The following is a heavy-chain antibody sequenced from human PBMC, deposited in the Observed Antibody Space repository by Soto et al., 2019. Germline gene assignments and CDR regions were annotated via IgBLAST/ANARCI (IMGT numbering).Heavy chain of an antibody. CDR3: AKDRTIASRNFDS. CDR1: VFTFSDHG. CDR2: ISGSVGST. D-gene: IGHD6-6*01. J-gene: IGHJ4*02. Sequence: GWSLRLSCASSVFTFSDHGMHWVRQAPGKGLEWVSSISGSVGSTFYADSVKGRFTISRDNSMNTLYLQMNSLRAEDTAVYYCAKDRTIASRNFDSWGQGALVTVSS. V-gene: IGHV3-23*01.